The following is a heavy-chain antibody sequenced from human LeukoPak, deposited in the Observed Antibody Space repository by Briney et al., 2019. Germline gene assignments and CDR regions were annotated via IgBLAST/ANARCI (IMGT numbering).Heavy chain of an antibody. V-gene: IGHV1-8*01. CDR3: ARGIGTLFDWPLDYYYYYGMDV. D-gene: IGHD3-9*01. Sequence: ASVKVSCKASGYTFTSYDINWVRQATGQGLEWMGWMNPNSGNTGYAQKFQGRVTMTRNTSIGTAYMELSSLRSEDTAVYYCARGIGTLFDWPLDYYYYYGMDVWGQGTTVTVSS. CDR1: GYTFTSYD. J-gene: IGHJ6*02. CDR2: MNPNSGNT.